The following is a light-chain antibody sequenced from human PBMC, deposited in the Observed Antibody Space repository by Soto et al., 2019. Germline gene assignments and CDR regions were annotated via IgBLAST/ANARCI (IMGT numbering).Light chain of an antibody. CDR3: SSYTSSSTHV. V-gene: IGLV2-14*03. Sequence: QSVLTQPASVSGSPGQSIAISCTATSSDVGGYNYVSWYQHHPGKAPKLMISDVSNRPSGVSTRLSGSKSGNTASLTISGLQAEDEADYYCSSYTSSSTHVFGSGTKVTVL. CDR2: DVS. J-gene: IGLJ1*01. CDR1: SSDVGGYNY.